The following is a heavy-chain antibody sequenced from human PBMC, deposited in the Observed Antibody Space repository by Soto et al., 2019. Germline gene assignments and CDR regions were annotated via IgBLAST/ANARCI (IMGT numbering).Heavy chain of an antibody. CDR1: GGSFSGYY. V-gene: IGHV4-34*01. CDR3: ARGLERQPRYYYYGMDV. D-gene: IGHD1-1*01. J-gene: IGHJ6*02. CDR2: INHSGST. Sequence: PSETLSLTCAVYGGSFSGYYWSWIRQPPGKGLEWIGEINHSGSTNYNPSLKSRVTISVDTSKNQFSLKLSSVTAADTAVYYCARGLERQPRYYYYGMDVWGQGTTVTVSS.